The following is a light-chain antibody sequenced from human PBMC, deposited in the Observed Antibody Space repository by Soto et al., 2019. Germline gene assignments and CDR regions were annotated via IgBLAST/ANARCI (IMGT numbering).Light chain of an antibody. CDR1: QSVSAN. CDR2: GAS. J-gene: IGKJ3*01. V-gene: IGKV3-15*01. CDR3: HHYNSWPPF. Sequence: GMTQSPATLSVSPGETATLSCRASQSVSANLAWYQQKRVQAPRLLIYGASIRATGIPARFSGSGSGTEFTLTFISLQSADFAGYYCHHYNSWPPFFGPRTKVDIK.